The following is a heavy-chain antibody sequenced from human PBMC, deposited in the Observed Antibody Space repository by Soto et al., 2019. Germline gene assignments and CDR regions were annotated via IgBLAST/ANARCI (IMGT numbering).Heavy chain of an antibody. D-gene: IGHD5-18*01. CDR2: IGASGNII. CDR3: VKAPPTATVNWFDP. V-gene: IGHV3-23*01. CDR1: GFGFRSYA. Sequence: EVQLLQSGGGLVQPGESLRLSCATSGFGFRSYAMAWVRQAPGKGLEWVASIGASGNIIYYADSVKGRFTISRDNSKDTLFLEMNNVRVDDTATYYCVKAPPTATVNWFDPWGQGSLVSVSS. J-gene: IGHJ5*02.